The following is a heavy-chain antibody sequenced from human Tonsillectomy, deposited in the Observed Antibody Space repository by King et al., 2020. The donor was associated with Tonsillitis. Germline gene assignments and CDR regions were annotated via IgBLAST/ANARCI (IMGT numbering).Heavy chain of an antibody. J-gene: IGHJ4*02. Sequence: VQLVESGGVLVQPGGSLRLSCAASGFTFSSYAMGWVRQAPGRGLEWVSTISGSSFSTYYPDSVKGRFPSSRDNSNHTLYLQMHSRRPEDTALYYCAKLPHSSGRSSPFDYWGQGTLVTVSS. V-gene: IGHV3-23*04. CDR2: ISGSSFST. CDR3: AKLPHSSGRSSPFDY. D-gene: IGHD6-19*01. CDR1: GFTFSSYA.